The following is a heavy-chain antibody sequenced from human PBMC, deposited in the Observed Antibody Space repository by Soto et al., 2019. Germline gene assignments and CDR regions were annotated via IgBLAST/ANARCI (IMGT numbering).Heavy chain of an antibody. CDR3: ARDLLTGYYSPPQDY. CDR1: GFNFADYV. D-gene: IGHD3-9*01. J-gene: IGHJ4*02. CDR2: IRSKAYGGTA. Sequence: GGSLRLSCATSGFNFADYVLSWVRQAPGKGLEWVGYIRSKAYGGTADYAASVTGRFTISRDDSKSIAYLQMNSLKTEDTAVYYCARDLLTGYYSPPQDYWGQGTLVTVSS. V-gene: IGHV3-49*04.